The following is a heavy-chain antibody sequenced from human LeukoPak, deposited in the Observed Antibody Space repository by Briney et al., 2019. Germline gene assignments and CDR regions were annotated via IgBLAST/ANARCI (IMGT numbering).Heavy chain of an antibody. Sequence: ASVKVSCTASGYTFTSYYMHWVRQAPGQELEWMGWINPNSGGTNYAQKFQGRVTMTRDTSISTAYMELSRLRSDDTAVYYCARTGYSSGWYDYYGMDVWGQGTTVTVSS. J-gene: IGHJ6*02. D-gene: IGHD6-19*01. CDR2: INPNSGGT. CDR1: GYTFTSYY. V-gene: IGHV1-2*02. CDR3: ARTGYSSGWYDYYGMDV.